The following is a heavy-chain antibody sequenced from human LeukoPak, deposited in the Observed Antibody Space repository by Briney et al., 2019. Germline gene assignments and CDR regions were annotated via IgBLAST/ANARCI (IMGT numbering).Heavy chain of an antibody. Sequence: SETLSLTCTVSGGSISTYYWNWIRQPPGKGLEWIGYISNSGITTYNPSLKSRVTMSVETSKNQFSLMLRSVTAADTAVYYCARDHLPAGAPGYYMDVWGKGTTVTVSS. D-gene: IGHD4/OR15-4a*01. V-gene: IGHV4-59*01. CDR3: ARDHLPAGAPGYYMDV. J-gene: IGHJ6*03. CDR1: GGSISTYY. CDR2: ISNSGIT.